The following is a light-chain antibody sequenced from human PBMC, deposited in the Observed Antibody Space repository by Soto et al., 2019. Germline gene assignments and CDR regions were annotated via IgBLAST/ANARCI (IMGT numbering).Light chain of an antibody. CDR3: AAWDDNLNGPV. V-gene: IGLV1-44*01. J-gene: IGLJ2*01. CDR2: RNS. Sequence: QSVLTQPPSASGTPGQRVTVSCSGSSSNIGTNTVSWYQQLPGTAPKLLISRNSQRPSGVPDRFSGSKSGTSASLAIRGLQSEDEADYYCAAWDDNLNGPVFGGGTKVTVL. CDR1: SSNIGTNT.